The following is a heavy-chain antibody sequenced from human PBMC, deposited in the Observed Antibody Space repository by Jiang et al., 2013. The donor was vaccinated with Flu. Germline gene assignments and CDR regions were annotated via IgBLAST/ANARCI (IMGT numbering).Heavy chain of an antibody. J-gene: IGHJ4*02. CDR2: IYPGDSDT. D-gene: IGHD6-19*01. Sequence: GAEVKKPGESLKTSCKGSGYSFTSYWIGWVRQMPGKGLEWMGIIYPGDSDTRYSPSFQGQVTISADKSISTAYLQWSSLKASDTAMYYCTRAGTQWLLSFDYWGQGTLVTVSS. CDR3: TRAGTQWLLSFDY. CDR1: GYSFTSYW. V-gene: IGHV5-51*03.